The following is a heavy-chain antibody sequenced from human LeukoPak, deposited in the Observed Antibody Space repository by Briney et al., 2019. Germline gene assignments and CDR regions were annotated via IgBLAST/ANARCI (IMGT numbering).Heavy chain of an antibody. J-gene: IGHJ1*01. CDR2: IHPNSGGT. V-gene: IGHV1-2*02. CDR3: ARLAAVPG. D-gene: IGHD6-19*01. CDR1: GYTFTDYY. Sequence: ATVKVSCKASGYTFTDYYLHWVRQAPGQGLEWMGWIHPNSGGTNYAQKFQGRVAMTRDTSISTAYMELSSLRSDDTAVYYCARLAAVPGWGQGTLVTVSS.